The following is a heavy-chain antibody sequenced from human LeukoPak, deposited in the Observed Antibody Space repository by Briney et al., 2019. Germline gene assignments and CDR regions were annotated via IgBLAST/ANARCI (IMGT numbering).Heavy chain of an antibody. D-gene: IGHD6-19*01. Sequence: SETLSLTCTVSGGSISSYYWSWIRQPPGKGLEWIGYIYYSGSTNYNPSLKSRVTISVDTSKNQFSLKLSSVTAADTAVYYCARDREQWLTNYFDYWGQGTLVTVSS. V-gene: IGHV4-59*01. CDR2: IYYSGST. J-gene: IGHJ4*02. CDR3: ARDREQWLTNYFDY. CDR1: GGSISSYY.